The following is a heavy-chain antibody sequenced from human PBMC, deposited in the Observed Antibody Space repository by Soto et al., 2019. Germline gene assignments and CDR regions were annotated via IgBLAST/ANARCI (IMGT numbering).Heavy chain of an antibody. CDR2: IIPIFGTA. J-gene: IGHJ6*02. CDR1: GGTFSSYA. Sequence: GASVKVSCKASGGTFSSYAISWVRQAPGQGLEWMGGIIPIFGTANYAQKFQGRVTITADESTSTAYMELSSLRSEDTAVYYCARDYYGSGSYLYYYYGMDFWGQGTTVTVSS. CDR3: ARDYYGSGSYLYYYYGMDF. D-gene: IGHD3-10*01. V-gene: IGHV1-69*13.